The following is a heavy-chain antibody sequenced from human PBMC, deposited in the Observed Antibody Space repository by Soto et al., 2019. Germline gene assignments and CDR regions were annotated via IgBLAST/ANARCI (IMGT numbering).Heavy chain of an antibody. V-gene: IGHV1-8*01. Sequence: ASVKVSCKASGYTFTSYDINWVRQATGQGLEYLGWMNPNSGNTAYVQKFQGRVTMTWDTSITTAYMELSSLRSEDTAVYFCARGIKYGAYSRWFDPWGQGTLVTVLL. CDR3: ARGIKYGAYSRWFDP. CDR2: MNPNSGNT. J-gene: IGHJ5*02. D-gene: IGHD4-17*01. CDR1: GYTFTSYD.